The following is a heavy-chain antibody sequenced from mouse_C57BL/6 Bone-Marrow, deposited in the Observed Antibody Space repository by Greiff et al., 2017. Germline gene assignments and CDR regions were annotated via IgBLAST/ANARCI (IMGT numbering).Heavy chain of an antibody. CDR2: IDPSDSYT. J-gene: IGHJ3*01. CDR1: GYTFTSYW. CDR3: ARGVAFAY. Sequence: QVQLQQPGAELVEPGASVKLSCKASGYTFTSYWMQWVKQRPGQGLEWIGEIDPSDSYTNYNQKFKGKATLTVDTSSSTAYMQLSSLTSEDSAVYYCARGVAFAYWGQGTLVTVSA. D-gene: IGHD1-1*02. V-gene: IGHV1-50*01.